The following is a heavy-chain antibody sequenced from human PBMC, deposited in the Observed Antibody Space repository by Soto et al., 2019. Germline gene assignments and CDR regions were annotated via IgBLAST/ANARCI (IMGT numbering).Heavy chain of an antibody. CDR3: VRDDDNVDNGLDH. D-gene: IGHD1-1*01. V-gene: IGHV3-30*19. CDR2: IPHDGTYQ. Sequence: QVQLVESRGGVVQPGGSLRLSCTASGFIFGNYGMHWVRQAPGKGLQWVAVIPHDGTYQFYLDSVKGRFTISRDNSKDTLYLEMNSLRVEDTAVYYCVRDDDNVDNGLDHWGQGTLVTVSS. J-gene: IGHJ4*02. CDR1: GFIFGNYG.